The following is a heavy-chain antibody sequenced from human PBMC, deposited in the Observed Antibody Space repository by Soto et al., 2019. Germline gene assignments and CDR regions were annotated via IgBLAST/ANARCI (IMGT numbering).Heavy chain of an antibody. V-gene: IGHV3-33*01. Sequence: QVQLVESGGGVVQPGRSLRLSCAASGFTFSSYGMHWVRQAPGKGLEWVAVIWYDGSNKYYADSVKVRITIYRDNSKNPQYLKMNSLRAEDTAVYYCARDLYGDYWVSGYGMDVWGQGTTVTVSS. CDR3: ARDLYGDYWVSGYGMDV. J-gene: IGHJ6*02. D-gene: IGHD4-17*01. CDR2: IWYDGSNK. CDR1: GFTFSSYG.